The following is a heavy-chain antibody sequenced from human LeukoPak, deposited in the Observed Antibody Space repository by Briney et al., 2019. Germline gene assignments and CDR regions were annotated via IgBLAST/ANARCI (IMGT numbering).Heavy chain of an antibody. CDR2: ISTSSSTI. V-gene: IGHV3-48*01. CDR3: ARLRYDFVWGSYDY. CDR1: GFTFSSYG. D-gene: IGHD3-16*01. Sequence: GGSLRLSCAAAGFTFSSYGMSWVRQAPGKGLDRVSDISTSSSTIYYADSVKGRFTISRDNAKNSLYLQMNSLRAEDTAVYYCARLRYDFVWGSYDYWGQGTPVTVSS. J-gene: IGHJ4*02.